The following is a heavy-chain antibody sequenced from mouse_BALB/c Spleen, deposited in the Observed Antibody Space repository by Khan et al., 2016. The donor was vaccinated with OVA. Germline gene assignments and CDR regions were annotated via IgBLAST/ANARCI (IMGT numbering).Heavy chain of an antibody. J-gene: IGHJ2*01. CDR2: INPSSGYT. V-gene: IGHV1-4*01. CDR3: AREEQGGYY. CDR1: GYTFTSYT. Sequence: QVQLKQSGAELVKPGASVKLSCKASGYTFTSYTMHWVKQRPGQGLEWIGYINPSSGYTKYNQKFKDKATLTADTSSSTAYMQLSSLTSEDSAVYYCAREEQGGYYWGQGTTLTVSA.